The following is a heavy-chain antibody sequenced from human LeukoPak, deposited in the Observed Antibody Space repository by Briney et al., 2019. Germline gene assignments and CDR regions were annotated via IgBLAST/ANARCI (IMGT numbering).Heavy chain of an antibody. V-gene: IGHV4-59*01. Sequence: SETLSLTCSVSGGSISSYYWTWIRQPPGKGLDWIGYIHYSGSTNNNLSLKGRVTISVDTSKIKFSLKLTSVTAADTAVYYCARGGLTGGFDIWGQGTMVTVSS. CDR1: GGSISSYY. D-gene: IGHD2-8*02. CDR2: IHYSGST. CDR3: ARGGLTGGFDI. J-gene: IGHJ3*02.